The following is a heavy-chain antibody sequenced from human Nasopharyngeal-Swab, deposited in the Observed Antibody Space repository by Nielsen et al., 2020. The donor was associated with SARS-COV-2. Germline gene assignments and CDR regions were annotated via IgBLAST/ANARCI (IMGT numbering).Heavy chain of an antibody. V-gene: IGHV3-30*04. J-gene: IGHJ6*02. Sequence: GGSLRLSCAASGFTFSSYAMHWVRQAPGKGLEWVAVISYDGSNKYYADSVKGRFTISRDNSKNTLYLQMNSLRAEDTAVYYCAREAGGVPAAIEGGYYYGMDVWGQGTTLPFSS. CDR1: GFTFSSYA. CDR2: ISYDGSNK. CDR3: AREAGGVPAAIEGGYYYGMDV. D-gene: IGHD2-2*01.